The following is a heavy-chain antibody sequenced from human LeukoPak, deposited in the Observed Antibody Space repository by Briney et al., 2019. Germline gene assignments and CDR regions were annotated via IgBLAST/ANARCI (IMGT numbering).Heavy chain of an antibody. V-gene: IGHV4-39*01. CDR1: GGSISSSRYY. CDR2: IYYGGST. Sequence: PSETLSLTCTVSGGSISSSRYYWGWIRQPPGKGLEWIGSIYYGGSTYYNPSLKSRITISVDTSKNQFSLKLNSVTAADTAVYYCARSPGYSSGWRELDYFDYWGQGTLVTVSS. J-gene: IGHJ4*02. CDR3: ARSPGYSSGWRELDYFDY. D-gene: IGHD6-19*01.